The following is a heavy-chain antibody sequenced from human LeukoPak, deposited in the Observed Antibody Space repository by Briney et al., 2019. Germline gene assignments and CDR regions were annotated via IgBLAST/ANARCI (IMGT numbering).Heavy chain of an antibody. CDR1: GFTFSNDW. V-gene: IGHV3-15*01. CDR3: TTYSFGTFNY. Sequence: AGGSLRLSCAASGFTFSNDWMSWVRQAPGKGLEWVGRIKSKTDGGTTDYAAPVKGRFTISRGDSKNTLFLQMNSLTTEDTAMYYCTTYSFGTFNYWGQGTLVTVSS. D-gene: IGHD6-13*01. J-gene: IGHJ4*02. CDR2: IKSKTDGGTT.